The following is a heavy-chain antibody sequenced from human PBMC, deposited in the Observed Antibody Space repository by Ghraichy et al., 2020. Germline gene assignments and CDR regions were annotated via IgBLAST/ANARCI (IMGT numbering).Heavy chain of an antibody. V-gene: IGHV4-39*07. D-gene: IGHD3-3*01. Sequence: SETLSLTCTVSGGSISSSSYYWGWIRQPPGKGLEWIGSIYYSGSTYYNPSLKSRVTISVDTSKNQFSLKLSSVTAADTAVYYCARAVFWSGPYFDYWGQGTLVTVSS. CDR1: GGSISSSSYY. CDR3: ARAVFWSGPYFDY. CDR2: IYYSGST. J-gene: IGHJ4*02.